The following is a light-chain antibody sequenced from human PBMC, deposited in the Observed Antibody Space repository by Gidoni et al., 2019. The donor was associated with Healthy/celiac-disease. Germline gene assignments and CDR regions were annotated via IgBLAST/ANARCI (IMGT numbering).Light chain of an antibody. CDR2: YVS. CDR3: SSYTSSSTRV. CDR1: SSDVGGYNY. Sequence: SALTQPAPEPGSPGPSLTISCTGTSSDVGGYNYVSWYQQHPGKPPNLTFDYVSHRPAGVSNRFSASKAGNTTALTISGLQAEEEAEYYWSSYTSSSTRVFGGGTKLTVL. V-gene: IGLV2-14*01. J-gene: IGLJ2*01.